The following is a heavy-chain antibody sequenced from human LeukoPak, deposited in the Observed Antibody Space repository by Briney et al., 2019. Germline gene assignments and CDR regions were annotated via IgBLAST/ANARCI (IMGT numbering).Heavy chain of an antibody. D-gene: IGHD5-24*01. J-gene: IGHJ3*02. CDR2: ISYDGSNK. CDR1: GFTFSSYG. Sequence: GGSLRLSCAASGFTFSSYGMHWVRQAPGKGLEWVAVISYDGSNKYYADSVKGRFTISRDNSKNTLYLQMNSLRAEDTAVYYRAKVPHLDGYNHAFDIWGQGTMVTVSS. V-gene: IGHV3-30*18. CDR3: AKVPHLDGYNHAFDI.